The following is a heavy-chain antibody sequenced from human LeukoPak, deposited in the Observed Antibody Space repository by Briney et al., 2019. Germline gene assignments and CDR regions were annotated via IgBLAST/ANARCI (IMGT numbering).Heavy chain of an antibody. Sequence: GGSLRLSCAASGFTFSSYAMHWVRQAPGKGLEWVAVISYDGSNKYYADSVKGRFSISRDNAKNTLYLQMNSLRAEDTAVYYCAKDLIWGSIDYWGQGILVTVSS. CDR1: GFTFSSYA. CDR2: ISYDGSNK. J-gene: IGHJ4*02. D-gene: IGHD7-27*01. CDR3: AKDLIWGSIDY. V-gene: IGHV3-30*04.